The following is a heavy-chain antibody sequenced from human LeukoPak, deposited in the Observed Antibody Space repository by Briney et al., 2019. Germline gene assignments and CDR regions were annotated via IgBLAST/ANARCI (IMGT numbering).Heavy chain of an antibody. CDR2: INWHGGGI. D-gene: IGHD2-15*01. J-gene: IGHJ4*02. CDR1: GFTFDDYV. V-gene: IGHV3-20*04. Sequence: GSLRLSCAASGFTFDDYVMSWVRQAPGKGLEWVSGINWHGGGIGYADSVKGRFTISRDNAKNSLYLQMNSLRAEDTAFYYCARELGYCSGGSCYFPINYWGQGTLVTVSS. CDR3: ARELGYCSGGSCYFPINY.